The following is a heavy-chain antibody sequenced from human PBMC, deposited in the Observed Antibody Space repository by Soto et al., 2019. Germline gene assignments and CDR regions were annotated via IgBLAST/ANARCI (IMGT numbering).Heavy chain of an antibody. CDR2: INHSGST. J-gene: IGHJ5*02. Sequence: SETLSLTCAVYGGSFSGYYWSWIRQPPGKGLEWIGEINHSGSTDYNPSLKSRVTISVDTSKNQFSLKLSSVTAADTAVYYCARGKDYYDSSGYYEDWFDPWGQGTLVTVSS. D-gene: IGHD3-22*01. CDR1: GGSFSGYY. CDR3: ARGKDYYDSSGYYEDWFDP. V-gene: IGHV4-34*01.